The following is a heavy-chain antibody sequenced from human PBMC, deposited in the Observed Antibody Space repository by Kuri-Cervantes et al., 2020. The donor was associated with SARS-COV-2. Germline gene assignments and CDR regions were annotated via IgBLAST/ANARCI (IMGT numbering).Heavy chain of an antibody. CDR1: GFTFSSYS. Sequence: LTCAASGFTFSSYSMNWVRQAPGKGLEWVSSISSSSSYIYYADSVKGRFTISRDNAKNSLYLQMNSLRAEDTAVYYCARLRSRSSNWFDPWGQGTLVTVSS. J-gene: IGHJ5*02. CDR3: ARLRSRSSNWFDP. CDR2: ISSSSSYI. D-gene: IGHD6-6*01. V-gene: IGHV3-21*01.